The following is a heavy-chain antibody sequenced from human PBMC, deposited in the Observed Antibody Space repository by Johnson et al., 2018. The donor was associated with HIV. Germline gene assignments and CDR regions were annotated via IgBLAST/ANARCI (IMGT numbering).Heavy chain of an antibody. CDR2: ISGSGGST. V-gene: IGHV3-23*04. D-gene: IGHD6-13*01. Sequence: VQLVESGGGLVQPGGSLRLSCAASGFTFSSYAMSWVRQAPGKGLEWVSAISGSGGSTYYADSVKGRFTISRDNSKNTLYLQMNSLRAEDTAVYYCAKDRRGKQQLVTGNDAVDIWGQGTMVTVSS. CDR3: AKDRRGKQQLVTGNDAVDI. CDR1: GFTFSSYA. J-gene: IGHJ3*02.